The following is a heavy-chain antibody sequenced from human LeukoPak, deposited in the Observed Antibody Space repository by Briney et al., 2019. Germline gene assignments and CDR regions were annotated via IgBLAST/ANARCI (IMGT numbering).Heavy chain of an antibody. CDR1: GFTFSTYS. V-gene: IGHV3-21*01. Sequence: GRSLRLSCAASGFTFSTYSMNWVRQAPGKGLGWVSSISISSSYVYYADSVKGRFTISRDNAKDSLYLQMNSLRAEDTAVYYCARVAARPMAGYMDVWGKGTTVTVSS. D-gene: IGHD6-6*01. J-gene: IGHJ6*03. CDR3: ARVAARPMAGYMDV. CDR2: ISISSSYV.